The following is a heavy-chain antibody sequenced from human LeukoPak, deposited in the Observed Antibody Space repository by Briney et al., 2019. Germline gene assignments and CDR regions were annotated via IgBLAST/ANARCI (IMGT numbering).Heavy chain of an antibody. V-gene: IGHV4-39*01. J-gene: IGHJ4*02. CDR3: ARRTYYYDSSGYFDY. CDR1: GGSISSSSYY. D-gene: IGHD3-22*01. Sequence: SETLSLTCTLSGGSISSSSYYWGWIRQPPGKGLEWIGSIYYSGSTYYNPSLKSRVTISVDTSKNQFSLNLSSVTAADTAVYYCARRTYYYDSSGYFDYWGQGTLVTVSS. CDR2: IYYSGST.